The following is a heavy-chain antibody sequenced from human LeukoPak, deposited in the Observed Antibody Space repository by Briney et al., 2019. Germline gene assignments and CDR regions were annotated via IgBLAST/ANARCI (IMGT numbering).Heavy chain of an antibody. D-gene: IGHD6-13*01. J-gene: IGHJ4*02. V-gene: IGHV3-7*03. CDR2: IRQDGIDK. Sequence: PGGSLRLSCAASGFTFSSYWMSWVRQAPGKGLEWVANIRQDGIDKYYVDSVKGRFTISRDNAQNSLYLQMNSLRADDTAVYYCVREDIGEIAAAKSHFDYWRQGTLVTVSS. CDR1: GFTFSSYW. CDR3: VREDIGEIAAAKSHFDY.